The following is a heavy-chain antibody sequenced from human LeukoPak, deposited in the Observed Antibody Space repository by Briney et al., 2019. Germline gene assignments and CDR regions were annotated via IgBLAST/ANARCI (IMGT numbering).Heavy chain of an antibody. CDR1: GFTFSSYG. CDR3: AKGLGTANYFDY. Sequence: GRSLRLSCAASGFTFSSYGMHWVRQAPGKWLEWVAVISYDGSNKYYADSVKGRFTISRDNSKNTLYLQMNSLRAEDTDVYYCAKGLGTANYFDYWGQGTLVTVSS. D-gene: IGHD5-18*01. V-gene: IGHV3-30*18. CDR2: ISYDGSNK. J-gene: IGHJ4*02.